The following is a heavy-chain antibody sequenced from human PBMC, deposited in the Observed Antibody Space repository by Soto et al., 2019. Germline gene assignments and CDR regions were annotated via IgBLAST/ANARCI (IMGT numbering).Heavy chain of an antibody. CDR2: ISAYNGNT. CDR1: GYTFTSYG. J-gene: IGHJ4*02. CDR3: ARVLGHYYDSSGITFDY. V-gene: IGHV1-18*04. D-gene: IGHD3-22*01. Sequence: VKVSCKASGYTFTSYGISWVRQAPGQGLEWMGWISAYNGNTNYAQKLQGRVTMTTDTSTSTAYMELRSLRSDDTAVYYCARVLGHYYDSSGITFDYWGQGTLVTVSS.